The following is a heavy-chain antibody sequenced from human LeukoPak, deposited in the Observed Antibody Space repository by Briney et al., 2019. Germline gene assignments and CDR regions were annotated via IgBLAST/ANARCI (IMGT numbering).Heavy chain of an antibody. J-gene: IGHJ3*02. D-gene: IGHD2-15*01. Sequence: SETLSLTCTVSGASIRSGDYYWSWIRQPPGKGLEWIGYIYDSGSTHYNPTLKSRITISVDTSENRFSLKLSSVTATDTAVYYCARDCSGGSCYGAFDIWGQGTMVTVSS. V-gene: IGHV4-30-4*01. CDR2: IYDSGST. CDR3: ARDCSGGSCYGAFDI. CDR1: GASIRSGDYY.